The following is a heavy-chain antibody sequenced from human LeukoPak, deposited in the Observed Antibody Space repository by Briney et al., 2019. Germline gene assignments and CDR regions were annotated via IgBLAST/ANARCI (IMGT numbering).Heavy chain of an antibody. Sequence: QPGGSLRLSCAASGFTFSSYAMHWVRQAPGKGLEWVAVISYDGSNKYYADSVKGRFTISRDNSKNTLYLQMNSLRAEDTAVYYCAREGILWFGELIYGMDVWGKGTTVTVSS. CDR3: AREGILWFGELIYGMDV. CDR1: GFTFSSYA. J-gene: IGHJ6*04. V-gene: IGHV3-30*04. CDR2: ISYDGSNK. D-gene: IGHD3-10*01.